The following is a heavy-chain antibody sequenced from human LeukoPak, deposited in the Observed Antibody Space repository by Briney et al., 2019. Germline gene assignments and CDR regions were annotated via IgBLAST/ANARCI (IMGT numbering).Heavy chain of an antibody. D-gene: IGHD1-26*01. CDR3: ARRSNSYYTTDY. J-gene: IGHJ4*02. CDR2: SRDKAKSYST. V-gene: IGHV3-72*01. Sequence: PGGSLRLSCAASGFTFSDHYMDWVRQAPGKGLEWLARSRDKAKSYSTEHAASVKGRFTISRDNSKNSLYLQMNSLKTEDTVVYYCARRSNSYYTTDYWGQGTLVTVSS. CDR1: GFTFSDHY.